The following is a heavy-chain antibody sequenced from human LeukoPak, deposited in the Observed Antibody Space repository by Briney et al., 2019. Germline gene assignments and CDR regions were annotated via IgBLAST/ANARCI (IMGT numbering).Heavy chain of an antibody. Sequence: GGSLRHSCAASGFTFANYAMSWVRQAPGKGLEWVSAITSSGTTFYADIVKGRFSVSRDDSKNTLSLQMNSLRAEDTAVYYCVKESPYPEGSTARIYYFDNWGQGTLVTVSS. CDR3: VKESPYPEGSTARIYYFDN. D-gene: IGHD2-2*01. J-gene: IGHJ4*02. CDR2: ITSSGTT. CDR1: GFTFANYA. V-gene: IGHV3-23*01.